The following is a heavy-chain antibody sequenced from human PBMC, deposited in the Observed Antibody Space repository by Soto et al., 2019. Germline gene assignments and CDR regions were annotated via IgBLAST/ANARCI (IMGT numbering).Heavy chain of an antibody. V-gene: IGHV1-69*12. D-gene: IGHD5-18*01. CDR3: ARVGRGYSDLGRNNWFDP. CDR2: IIPIFGTA. Sequence: QVQLVQSGAEVKKPGSSVKVSCKASGGTFSSYAISWVRQAHGHGLEWMGGIIPIFGTANYEQKFQGRVTITGDESTSTAYMELSSLRSEDTAVYDCARVGRGYSDLGRNNWFDPWGQGTLVTVSS. J-gene: IGHJ5*02. CDR1: GGTFSSYA.